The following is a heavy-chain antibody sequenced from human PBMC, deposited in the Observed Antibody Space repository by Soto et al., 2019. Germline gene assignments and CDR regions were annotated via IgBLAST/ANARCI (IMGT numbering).Heavy chain of an antibody. CDR3: ARVGLGLFGMDV. V-gene: IGHV3-48*02. J-gene: IGHJ6*02. CDR1: GFTFSSYS. D-gene: IGHD3-16*01. Sequence: EVQLVESGGGLVQPGGSLRVSCAASGFTFSSYSINWVRQAPGKGLEWVSYISGSSTIYYADSAKGRFTISRDNAKNSLYLQMNSLRDEDTAVYYCARVGLGLFGMDVWGQGTTVTVSS. CDR2: ISGSSTI.